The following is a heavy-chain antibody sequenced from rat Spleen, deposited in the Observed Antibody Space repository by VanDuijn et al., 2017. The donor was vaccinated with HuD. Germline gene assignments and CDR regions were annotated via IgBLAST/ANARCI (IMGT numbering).Heavy chain of an antibody. CDR2: ISPSGGAT. Sequence: EVQLVESGGDLVQPGRSLKLSCAASGFTFRNYGMAWVRQAPTMGLEWVTSISPSGGATYYRDSVKGRFTVSRDNAKNTLYLQLDSLRSEDTATYYCVRQDTSGYSNWFAYWGQGTLVTVSS. D-gene: IGHD4-3*01. J-gene: IGHJ3*01. CDR3: VRQDTSGYSNWFAY. V-gene: IGHV5S13*01. CDR1: GFTFRNYG.